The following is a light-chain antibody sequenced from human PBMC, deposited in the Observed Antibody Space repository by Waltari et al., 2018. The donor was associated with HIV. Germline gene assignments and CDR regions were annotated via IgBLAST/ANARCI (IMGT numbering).Light chain of an antibody. CDR1: SSNIGAGYD. CDR3: QSHDSSLSGGDVV. J-gene: IGLJ2*01. V-gene: IGLV1-40*01. CDR2: GNS. Sequence: QSVLTQPPSVSGAPGQRVTISCTGSSSNIGAGYDVHWYQHLPGTAPKLLIYGNSNRPSGFPDRFSGSKSGTSASLAITGLQAEDEADYYCQSHDSSLSGGDVVFGGGTKLTVL.